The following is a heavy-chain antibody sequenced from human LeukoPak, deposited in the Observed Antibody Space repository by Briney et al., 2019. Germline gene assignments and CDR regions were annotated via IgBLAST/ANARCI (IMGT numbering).Heavy chain of an antibody. J-gene: IGHJ4*02. CDR1: GGTFSSYA. Sequence: SVKVSCKASGGTFSSYAISWVRQAPGQGLEWMGGIIPIFGTANYAQKFQGRVTITTDESTSTAYMELSSLRPEDTAVYYCASGGPRVGDHYDILTGYYNPFDYWGQGTLVTVSS. V-gene: IGHV1-69*05. D-gene: IGHD3-9*01. CDR3: ASGGPRVGDHYDILTGYYNPFDY. CDR2: IIPIFGTA.